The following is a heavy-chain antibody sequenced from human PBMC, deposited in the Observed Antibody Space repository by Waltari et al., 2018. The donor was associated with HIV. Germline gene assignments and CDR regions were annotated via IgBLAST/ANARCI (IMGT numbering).Heavy chain of an antibody. V-gene: IGHV4-59*01. Sequence: QVQLQESGPGLVKPSETLSLTCTVSGGSISDYYWSWIRQPPGKGLELIGFIYYNGNTNYNPSLKSRVTISMGTSRNHFSLQLTSVTAADTAVYYCARTYSGSYPRGYAFNIWG. D-gene: IGHD1-26*01. CDR2: IYYNGNT. CDR3: ARTYSGSYPRGYAFNI. J-gene: IGHJ3*02. CDR1: GGSISDYY.